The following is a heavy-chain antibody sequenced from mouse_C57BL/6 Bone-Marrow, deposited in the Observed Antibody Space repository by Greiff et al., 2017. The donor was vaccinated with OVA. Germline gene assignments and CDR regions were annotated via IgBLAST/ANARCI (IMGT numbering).Heavy chain of an antibody. V-gene: IGHV5-4*03. CDR3: ARGGPLLFAY. CDR2: ISDGGSYT. CDR1: GFTFSSYA. Sequence: EVKLVESGGGLVKPGGPLKLSCAASGFTFSSYAMSWVRQTPEKRLEWVATISDGGSYTYYPDNVKGRFTISRDNAKNNLYLQMSHLKSEDTAMYYCARGGPLLFAYWGQGTLVTVSA. J-gene: IGHJ3*01. D-gene: IGHD2-10*01.